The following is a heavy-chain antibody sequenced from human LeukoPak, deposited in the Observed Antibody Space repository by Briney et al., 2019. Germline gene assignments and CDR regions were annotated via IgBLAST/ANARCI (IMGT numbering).Heavy chain of an antibody. CDR1: GYTFTGYY. D-gene: IGHD2-2*01. J-gene: IGHJ6*02. V-gene: IGHV1-2*02. CDR3: ARDDCSSTSCSYGMDV. CDR2: INPNSGGT. Sequence: ASVKVSCKASGYTFTGYYMHWVRQAPGQGLEWMGWINPNSGGTNYAQKFQGRVTMTRDTSISTAYMELSRLRSDDTAVYYCARDDCSSTSCSYGMDVWGQGTLVTVSS.